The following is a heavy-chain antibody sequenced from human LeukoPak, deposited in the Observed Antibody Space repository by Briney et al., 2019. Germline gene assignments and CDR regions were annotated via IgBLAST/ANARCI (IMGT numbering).Heavy chain of an antibody. Sequence: GGSLRLSCAASGFTFSSYGMVWVRQAPGKGLEWVAFIRYDGNDKYYADSVKGRFTISRDTSRNTLYLQMNSLRLEDTAVYYCAKDLMRDRWFGESWGQGTLVTVSS. CDR3: AKDLMRDRWFGES. J-gene: IGHJ5*02. V-gene: IGHV3-30*02. D-gene: IGHD3-10*01. CDR2: IRYDGNDK. CDR1: GFTFSSYG.